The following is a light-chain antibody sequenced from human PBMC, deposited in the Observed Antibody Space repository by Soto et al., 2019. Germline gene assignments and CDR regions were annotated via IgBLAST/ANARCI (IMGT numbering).Light chain of an antibody. CDR3: CSYAGSSPVV. CDR1: SSDVGSYNI. Sequence: QSVLTQPASVSGSPGQSITISCTGTSSDVGSYNIVSWYQQHPGKAPKLMIYEVSKRPSGVSNCFSGSKSGNTASLTISGLQAEDEADYYCCSYAGSSPVVFGGGTKLTVL. J-gene: IGLJ2*01. V-gene: IGLV2-23*02. CDR2: EVS.